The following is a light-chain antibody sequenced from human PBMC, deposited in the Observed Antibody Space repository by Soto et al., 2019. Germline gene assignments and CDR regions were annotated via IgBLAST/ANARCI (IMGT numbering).Light chain of an antibody. V-gene: IGKV1-39*01. CDR2: AAS. Sequence: DIQMTQSPSSLSASVGDRVTITCRASQSISTFLNWYQQKPGKAPNLRIYAASGLQSGVPSRFSGGGSGTDFTLTSSSLQPEDFATYYCQQSYRTPITFGQGTRLEIK. CDR1: QSISTF. CDR3: QQSYRTPIT. J-gene: IGKJ5*01.